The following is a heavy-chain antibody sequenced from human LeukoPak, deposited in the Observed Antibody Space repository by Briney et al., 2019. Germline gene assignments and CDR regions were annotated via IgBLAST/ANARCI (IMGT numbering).Heavy chain of an antibody. CDR3: AKDISQGYTFGSIEEDY. J-gene: IGHJ4*02. V-gene: IGHV3-23*01. CDR2: ISGSGGST. CDR1: GFTFSSYA. Sequence: PGGSLRLSCAASGFTFSSYAMSWVRQAPGKRLEWVSAISGSGGSTYYADSVKGRFTISRDNSKNTLYLQMNSLGADDTAVYFCAKDISQGYTFGSIEEDYWGQGTLVTVSS. D-gene: IGHD5-18*01.